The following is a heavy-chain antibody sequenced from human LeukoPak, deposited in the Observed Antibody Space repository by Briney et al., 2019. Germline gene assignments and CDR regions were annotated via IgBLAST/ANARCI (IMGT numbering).Heavy chain of an antibody. V-gene: IGHV3-21*01. CDR2: ISSSSSYI. J-gene: IGHJ4*02. CDR3: AREMGVPAASPFDY. D-gene: IGHD2-2*01. CDR1: GFTFSSYS. Sequence: GGSLRLSCAASGFTFSSYSMNWVRQAPGKGLEWVSSISSSSSYIYYADLVKGRFTISRDNAKNSLYLQMNSLRAEDTAVYYCAREMGVPAASPFDYWGQGTLVTVSS.